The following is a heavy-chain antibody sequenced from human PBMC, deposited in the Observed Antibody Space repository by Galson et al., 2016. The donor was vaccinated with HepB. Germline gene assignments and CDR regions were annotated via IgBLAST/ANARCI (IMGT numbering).Heavy chain of an antibody. J-gene: IGHJ4*02. V-gene: IGHV3-21*01. CDR3: ARENGYMSDY. D-gene: IGHD5-18*01. CDR1: EFTFSSYA. Sequence: SLRLSCAASEFTFSSYAMSWVRQAPGTGLGWVSSINSDSTSIYYADSLKGRFTVSRDNAKNSLYLQMNSLRAEDTAVYYCARENGYMSDYWGQGTLVTVSS. CDR2: INSDSTSI.